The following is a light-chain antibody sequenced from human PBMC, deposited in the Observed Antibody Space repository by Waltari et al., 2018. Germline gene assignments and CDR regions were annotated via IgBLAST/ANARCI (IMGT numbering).Light chain of an antibody. Sequence: QSALTQPASVSGSPGPSITIPCTGTRSDVGGLHYVPWYQQYPGKAPKLMIFEVSNRPSGVSNRFSGSKSGNTASLTISGLQAEDEADYYCSSFTSSSVYVFGTGTKVTVL. J-gene: IGLJ1*01. CDR2: EVS. CDR1: RSDVGGLHY. CDR3: SSFTSSSVYV. V-gene: IGLV2-14*01.